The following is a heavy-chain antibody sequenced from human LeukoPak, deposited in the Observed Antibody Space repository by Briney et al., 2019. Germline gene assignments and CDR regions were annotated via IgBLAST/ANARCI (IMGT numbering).Heavy chain of an antibody. J-gene: IGHJ4*02. V-gene: IGHV1-3*01. CDR3: ARLDCSGGSCYSYFDY. D-gene: IGHD2-15*01. CDR2: INAGNGNT. Sequence: GASVKVSCKASGYTFTSYAMHWVRQAPGQRLERMGWINAGNGNTKYSQKFQGRVTITRDTSASTVYMELSSLRSEDTAVYYCARLDCSGGSCYSYFDYWGQGTLVTVSS. CDR1: GYTFTSYA.